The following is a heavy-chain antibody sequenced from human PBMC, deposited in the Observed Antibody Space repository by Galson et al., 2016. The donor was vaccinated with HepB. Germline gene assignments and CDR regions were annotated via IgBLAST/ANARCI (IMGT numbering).Heavy chain of an antibody. Sequence: SLRLSCAASGFTFNSYAMSWVRQAPGKGLEWVSIVSGRGGSTYYADSVKGRFTISRDNSKNTLYLQMNSLRAEDTAVYYCAKARRGRFLEWLSFFDYWGQGTLVTVSS. CDR1: GFTFNSYA. V-gene: IGHV3-23*01. J-gene: IGHJ4*02. CDR2: VSGRGGST. CDR3: AKARRGRFLEWLSFFDY. D-gene: IGHD3-3*01.